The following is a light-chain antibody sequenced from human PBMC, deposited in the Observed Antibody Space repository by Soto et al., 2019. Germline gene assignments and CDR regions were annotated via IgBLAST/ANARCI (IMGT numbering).Light chain of an antibody. CDR2: GAS. J-gene: IGKJ4*02. V-gene: IGKV3-20*01. CDR1: QSVSKNF. CDR3: QQYGSSPPT. Sequence: EIVLTQSPGTLSLSPGERATLSCRASQSVSKNFLAWYQQKPGQAPRLLTSGASNRATGIPDTFSGSGSGTDFSRTIDRLEPEDLAVYFCQQYGSSPPTVGGGTKVAIK.